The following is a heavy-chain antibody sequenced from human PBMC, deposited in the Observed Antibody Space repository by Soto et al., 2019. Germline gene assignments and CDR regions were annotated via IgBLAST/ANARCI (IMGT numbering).Heavy chain of an antibody. CDR2: ISGSGGST. D-gene: IGHD3-9*01. CDR1: GFTFSSYA. V-gene: IGHV3-23*01. Sequence: GGSLRLSCAASGFTFSSYAMSWVRQAPGKGLEWVSAISGSGGSTYYADSVKGRFTISRDNSKNTLYLQMNSLRAEDTAVYYCAKAATYYDILTGPIDYWGQGTLVTVSS. J-gene: IGHJ4*02. CDR3: AKAATYYDILTGPIDY.